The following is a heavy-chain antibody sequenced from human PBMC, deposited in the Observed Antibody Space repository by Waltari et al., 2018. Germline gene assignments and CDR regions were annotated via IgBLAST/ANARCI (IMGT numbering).Heavy chain of an antibody. CDR2: IKQDGSEK. V-gene: IGHV3-7*01. J-gene: IGHJ4*02. Sequence: EVQLVESGGGLVQPGGSLRLSCAASGFPLRSYWMGWVRQAPGKGLEWVANIKQDGSEKYYVDSVKGRFTISRDNAKNSLYLQMNSLRAEDTAVYYCARDDNGGNSPYWGQGTLVTVSS. CDR1: GFPLRSYW. D-gene: IGHD4-17*01. CDR3: ARDDNGGNSPY.